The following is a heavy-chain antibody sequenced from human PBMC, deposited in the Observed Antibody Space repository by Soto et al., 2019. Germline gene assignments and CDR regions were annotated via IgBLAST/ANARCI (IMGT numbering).Heavy chain of an antibody. CDR1: GFIFSSDW. CDR2: IKVDGSET. Sequence: EVHLVDSGGGLVQPGGSLRLSCTASGFIFSSDWMTWVRQAPGKGLEWVANIKVDGSETYYVDSVKGRFTISRDNAKNSLYLQMNSLRAEDTAVYYCAREKATSGYVYYFDYWSQGTLVTVSS. J-gene: IGHJ4*02. CDR3: AREKATSGYVYYFDY. V-gene: IGHV3-7*04. D-gene: IGHD3-22*01.